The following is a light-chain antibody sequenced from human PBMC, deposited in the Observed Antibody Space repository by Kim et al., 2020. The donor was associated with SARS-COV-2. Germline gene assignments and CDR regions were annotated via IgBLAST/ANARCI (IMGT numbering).Light chain of an antibody. CDR2: RNN. V-gene: IGLV1-47*01. CDR1: SSNIGSNY. Sequence: QLVLTQPPSASETPGQRVTISCSGSSSNIGSNYVYWYQQLPGTAPKLLIYRNNQRPSGVPDRFSGSKSGTSASLAISGLRSEDEADYYCAAWDDSLSGVVFGGGTQLTVL. CDR3: AAWDDSLSGVV. J-gene: IGLJ2*01.